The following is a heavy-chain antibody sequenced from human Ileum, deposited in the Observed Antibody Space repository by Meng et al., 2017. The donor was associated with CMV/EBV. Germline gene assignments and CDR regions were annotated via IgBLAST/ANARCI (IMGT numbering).Heavy chain of an antibody. CDR2: IYYSGST. J-gene: IGHJ5*02. D-gene: IGHD6-13*01. CDR3: ARGGSSSWYGVDWFDP. CDR1: GGPISSYY. V-gene: IGHV4-59*01. Sequence: SETLSLTCTVSGGPISSYYWSWIRQPPGKGLEWIGYIYYSGSTNYNPSLKSRVTISVDTSKNQFSLKLSSVTAADTAVYYCARGGSSSWYGVDWFDPWGQGTLVTVSS.